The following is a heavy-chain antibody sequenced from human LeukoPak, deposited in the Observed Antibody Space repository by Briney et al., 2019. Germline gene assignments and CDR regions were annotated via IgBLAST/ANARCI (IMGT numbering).Heavy chain of an antibody. J-gene: IGHJ4*02. Sequence: GGSLRLSCAASGFAFSNYAMSWVRQAPGKGLEWVSGVSGSGDNTYYEDSVKGRFTISRDNSKNTLYLEVNSLRAADTAVFYCAKDSGERAIAYFDFWGQGTLVTVSS. CDR3: AKDSGERAIAYFDF. CDR2: VSGSGDNT. CDR1: GFAFSNYA. V-gene: IGHV3-23*01. D-gene: IGHD3-16*02.